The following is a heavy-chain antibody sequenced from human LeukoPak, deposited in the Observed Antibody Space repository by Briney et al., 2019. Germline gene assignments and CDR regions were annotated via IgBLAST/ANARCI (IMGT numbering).Heavy chain of an antibody. D-gene: IGHD6-19*01. CDR2: IDPSDSYT. Sequence: GESLRISFKGSRSSFTSYWISWVREMPGKGLEWMGRIDPSDSYTNYSPSFQGHVTISADKSISTAYLQWSSLKASDTAMYHCARLLAVAGTNNWFDPWGQGTLVTVSS. CDR3: ARLLAVAGTNNWFDP. CDR1: RSSFTSYW. J-gene: IGHJ5*02. V-gene: IGHV5-10-1*01.